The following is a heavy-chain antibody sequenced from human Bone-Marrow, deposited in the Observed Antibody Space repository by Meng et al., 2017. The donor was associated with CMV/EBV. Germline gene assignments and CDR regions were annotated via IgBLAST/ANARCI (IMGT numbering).Heavy chain of an antibody. J-gene: IGHJ5*02. CDR3: AGLGNYDFWEFDP. CDR1: GYTFTSYD. Sequence: ASVKVSCKASGYTFTSYDINWVRQATGQGLEWMGWMNPNSGNTGYAQKFQGRVTMTRNTSISTAYMELSSLRSEDTAVYYCAGLGNYDFWEFDPWGQGTLVTVSS. D-gene: IGHD3-3*01. V-gene: IGHV1-8*01. CDR2: MNPNSGNT.